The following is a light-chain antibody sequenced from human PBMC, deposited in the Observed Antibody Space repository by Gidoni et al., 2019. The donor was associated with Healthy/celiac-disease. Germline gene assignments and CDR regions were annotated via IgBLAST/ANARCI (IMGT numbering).Light chain of an antibody. Sequence: EIVLTQPPGTLSLSPGERATLSCRASQSVSSSYLAWYQQKPGQAPRLLIYGASSRATGIPDRFSGSGSGTDFTLTISRLEPEDFAVYYCQQYGSSLRTFXQXTKVEIK. V-gene: IGKV3-20*01. J-gene: IGKJ1*01. CDR1: QSVSSSY. CDR3: QQYGSSLRT. CDR2: GAS.